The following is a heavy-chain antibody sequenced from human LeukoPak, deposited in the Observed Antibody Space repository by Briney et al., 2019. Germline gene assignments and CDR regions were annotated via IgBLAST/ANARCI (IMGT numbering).Heavy chain of an antibody. CDR1: GFTFSSYA. V-gene: IGHV3-64*01. CDR3: ARGDYGDSPIDY. D-gene: IGHD4-17*01. CDR2: ISSNGGST. J-gene: IGHJ4*02. Sequence: GGSLRLSCAASGFTFSSYAMLWVRQAPGKGLEYVSAISSNGGSTYYANSVKGRFTISRDNSKNTLYLQMGSLRAEDMAVYYCARGDYGDSPIDYWGQGTLVTVSS.